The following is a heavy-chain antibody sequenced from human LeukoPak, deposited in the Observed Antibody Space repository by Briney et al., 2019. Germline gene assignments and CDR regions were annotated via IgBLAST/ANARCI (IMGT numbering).Heavy chain of an antibody. V-gene: IGHV3-53*01. J-gene: IGHJ4*02. CDR1: GFTVSSNY. D-gene: IGHD1-7*01. CDR2: IYTGGGT. CDR3: VRDDVTRTWVDY. Sequence: PGGSLRLSCAASGFTVSSNYMTWVRQAPGKGLEWVSVIYTGGGTYYADSVKGRFTISRDISKSTLYLQMSSLRAEDTAVYYCVRDDVTRTWVDYWGQGTLVTVSS.